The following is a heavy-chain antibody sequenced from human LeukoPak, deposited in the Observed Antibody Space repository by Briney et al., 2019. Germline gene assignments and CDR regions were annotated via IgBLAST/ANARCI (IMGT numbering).Heavy chain of an antibody. CDR3: AKDDSSGGKGYFDY. Sequence: GGSLRLSCAASGCTFDDYAMHWVRPAPGRGLWWGSGISRNRGSIGYADSVKGRFPISRDNAKNSLYLQMNSLRAETRALYSFAKDDSSGGKGYFDYWGQGTLVTVSS. V-gene: IGHV3-9*01. J-gene: IGHJ4*02. D-gene: IGHD6-19*01. CDR2: ISRNRGSI. CDR1: GCTFDDYA.